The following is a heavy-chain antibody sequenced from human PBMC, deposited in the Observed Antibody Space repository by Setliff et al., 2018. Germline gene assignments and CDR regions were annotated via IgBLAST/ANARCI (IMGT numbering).Heavy chain of an antibody. Sequence: ASVKVSCKASGYNFAESIVSWVRQAPGQGLEWMGWISAFNGHTYSAQKFQARVTLTTDTSTNMAYMELRGLRSDDTAIYYCLRLVRYCTTIACHRTLGEEVWGQGTLGTSPQ. CDR2: ISAFNGHT. V-gene: IGHV1-18*01. CDR1: GYNFAESI. D-gene: IGHD2-8*01. J-gene: IGHJ4*02. CDR3: LRLVRYCTTIACHRTLGEEV.